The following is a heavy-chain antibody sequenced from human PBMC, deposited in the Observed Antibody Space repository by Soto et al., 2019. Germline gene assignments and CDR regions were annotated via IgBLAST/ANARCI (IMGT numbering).Heavy chain of an antibody. CDR3: AHRRSDYVWGSYGHPYNWFDP. V-gene: IGHV2-5*01. Sequence: GYGPTLVNPTPTLPLTCTFSGFSLITSGVGVRWMSHHPGNAMEGLALIYWNDDKRYSPSLKSRLTITKDTSKNQVVLTMTNMDPVDTATYYCAHRRSDYVWGSYGHPYNWFDPWGQGTMVTVSS. D-gene: IGHD3-16*01. CDR2: IYWNDDK. CDR1: GFSLITSGVG. J-gene: IGHJ5*02.